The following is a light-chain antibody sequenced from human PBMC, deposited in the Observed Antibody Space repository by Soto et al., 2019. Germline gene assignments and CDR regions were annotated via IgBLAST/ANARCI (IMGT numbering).Light chain of an antibody. CDR1: QSVSNS. V-gene: IGKV3-11*01. Sequence: MVFKQSPVTLSLSPGERVTLSCRASQSVSNSLAWYQQKPGQPPRLLIYDVSNRATGIPARFSGSGSGTDFTLTITSLEPEDFAVYFRHQRYNGPRVTFGQGTRLEIK. CDR3: HQRYNGPRVT. J-gene: IGKJ5*01. CDR2: DVS.